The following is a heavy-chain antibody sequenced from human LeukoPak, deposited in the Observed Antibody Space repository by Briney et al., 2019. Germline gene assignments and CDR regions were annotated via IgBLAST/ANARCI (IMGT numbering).Heavy chain of an antibody. D-gene: IGHD3-9*01. J-gene: IGHJ4*02. V-gene: IGHV3-23*01. CDR2: ISGSGIST. Sequence: GGSLRLSCAASGFTFSSYAMSWVRQAPGKGLEWVSAISGSGISTYYAESLKTRFTISRDNSKNTLYLQMNSLRAEDTALYYCANAMYYDILTGFPHEEGYWGQGTQVTVSS. CDR1: GFTFSSYA. CDR3: ANAMYYDILTGFPHEEGY.